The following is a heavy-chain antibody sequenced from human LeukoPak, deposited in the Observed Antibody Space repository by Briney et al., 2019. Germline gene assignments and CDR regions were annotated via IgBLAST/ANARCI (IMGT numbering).Heavy chain of an antibody. CDR3: AISYSSSSGWFDP. J-gene: IGHJ5*02. CDR2: INHSGST. CDR1: GGSFSGYY. Sequence: PSETLSLTCAVYGGSFSGYYWSWIRQPPGKGLGWIGEINHSGSTNYNPSLKSRVTISVDTSKNQFSLKLSSVTAADTAVYYCAISYSSSSGWFDPWGQGTLVTVSS. D-gene: IGHD6-6*01. V-gene: IGHV4-34*01.